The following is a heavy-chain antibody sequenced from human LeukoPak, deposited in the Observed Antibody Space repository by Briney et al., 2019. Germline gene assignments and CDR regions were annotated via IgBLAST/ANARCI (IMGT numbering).Heavy chain of an antibody. CDR2: IIPIFGTA. CDR1: GGTFSSYA. Sequence: ASVKVSCKASGGTFSSYAISWVRQAPGQGLEWMGGIIPIFGTANYAQKFQGRVTNTADKSTSTAYMELSSLRSEDTAVYYCARVSLYRSSTSCYLFGANYGMDVWGNGTTVTVSS. D-gene: IGHD2-2*01. CDR3: ARVSLYRSSTSCYLFGANYGMDV. V-gene: IGHV1-69*06. J-gene: IGHJ6*04.